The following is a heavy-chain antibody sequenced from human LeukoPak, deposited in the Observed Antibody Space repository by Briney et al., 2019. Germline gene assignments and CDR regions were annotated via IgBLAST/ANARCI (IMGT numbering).Heavy chain of an antibody. D-gene: IGHD3-10*01. V-gene: IGHV3-30-3*01. CDR2: ISYDGSNK. CDR1: GFTFSSYA. J-gene: IGHJ5*02. CDR3: ARQPGAGWFDP. Sequence: PGRSLRLSCAASGFTFSSYAMHWVRQAPGKGLEWVAVISYDGSNKYYADSVKGRFTISRDNSKNTLYLQMNSLRAEDTAVYYCARQPGAGWFDPWGQGTLVTVSS.